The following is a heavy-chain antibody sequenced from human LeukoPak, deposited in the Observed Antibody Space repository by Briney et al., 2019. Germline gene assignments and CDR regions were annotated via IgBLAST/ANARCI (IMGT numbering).Heavy chain of an antibody. Sequence: SETLSLTCTVSGGSISSYYWSWIRQPPGKGLEWIGYIYYSGSTDYNPSLKSRVTISVDTSKNQFSLKLSSVTAADTAVYYCARPKSYGDYIPFDYWGQGTLVTVSS. V-gene: IGHV4-59*08. CDR3: ARPKSYGDYIPFDY. D-gene: IGHD4-17*01. CDR2: IYYSGST. CDR1: GGSISSYY. J-gene: IGHJ4*02.